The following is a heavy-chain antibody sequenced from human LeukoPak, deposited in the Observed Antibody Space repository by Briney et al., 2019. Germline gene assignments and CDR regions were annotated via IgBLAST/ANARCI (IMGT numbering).Heavy chain of an antibody. V-gene: IGHV4-4*07. J-gene: IGHJ3*02. CDR2: IYTSGST. CDR3: ARVNYYGSGGDDAFDI. D-gene: IGHD3-10*01. Sequence: SETLSLTCTVSGGSISSYYWSWIRQPAGKGLEWIGRIYTSGSTNYNPSLKSRVTMSVDTSKNQFSLKLSSVTAADTAVYYCARVNYYGSGGDDAFDIWGQGTMVTVSS. CDR1: GGSISSYY.